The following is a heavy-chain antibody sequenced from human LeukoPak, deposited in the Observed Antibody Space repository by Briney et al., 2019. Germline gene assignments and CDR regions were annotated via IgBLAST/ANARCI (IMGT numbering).Heavy chain of an antibody. D-gene: IGHD6-19*01. CDR2: LYHSETT. CDR1: GGSISSYY. V-gene: IGHV4-59*01. Sequence: SETLSLTCTVSGGSISSYYWSWIRQSPGKGLEWIGYLYHSETTKYNPSLKSRVTISVDTSKNQLPLHLTSVTAADTAVYYCARDRGGSSGWSESFEYWGQGTLVTVSS. J-gene: IGHJ4*02. CDR3: ARDRGGSSGWSESFEY.